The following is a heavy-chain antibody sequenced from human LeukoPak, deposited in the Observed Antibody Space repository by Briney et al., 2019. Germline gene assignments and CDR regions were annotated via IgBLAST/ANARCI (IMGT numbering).Heavy chain of an antibody. V-gene: IGHV4-59*01. CDR3: ARVGSLTTFD. CDR2: TQYRGYA. J-gene: IGHJ4*02. CDR1: GGSISTYY. D-gene: IGHD4-17*01. Sequence: SETLSLTCTVSGGSISTYYWTWLRQSPGKGVEWIWYTQYRGYADYSPSLKSRVTISVDTSSNQCSLRLSSVTAADTAVYYCARVGSLTTFDWGQGTLVTVSS.